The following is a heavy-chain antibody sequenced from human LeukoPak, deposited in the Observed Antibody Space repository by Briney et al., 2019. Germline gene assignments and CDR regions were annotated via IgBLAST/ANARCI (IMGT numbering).Heavy chain of an antibody. D-gene: IGHD1-26*01. CDR1: GFTFSDHY. CDR2: IRNKANSYTT. V-gene: IGHV3-72*01. CDR3: ARVRLGAPTRVFDH. J-gene: IGHJ4*02. Sequence: SGGSLRLSCAASGFTFSDHYMDWVRQAPGKGLEWIGRIRNKANSYTTEYAASVKGRFTVSRDDSTNSLYLQMNSLRNEDTALYYCARVRLGAPTRVFDHWGQGTLVTVSS.